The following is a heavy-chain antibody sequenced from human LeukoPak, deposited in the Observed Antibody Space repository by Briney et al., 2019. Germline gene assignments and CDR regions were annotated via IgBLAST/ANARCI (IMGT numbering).Heavy chain of an antibody. D-gene: IGHD3-3*01. CDR2: INPSGGST. CDR3: ARGAPRFLEWLKEFDP. Sequence: GASVKVSCKASGYTFTSYYMHWVRQAPGQGLEWMGIINPSGGSTSYAQKFQGRVTMTRDTSTSTVYMELSSLKSEDTAVYYCARGAPRFLEWLKEFDPWGQGTLVTVSS. CDR1: GYTFTSYY. V-gene: IGHV1-46*03. J-gene: IGHJ5*02.